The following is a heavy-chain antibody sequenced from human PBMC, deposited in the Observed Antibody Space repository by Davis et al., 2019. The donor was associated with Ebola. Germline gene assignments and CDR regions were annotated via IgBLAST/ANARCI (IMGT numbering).Heavy chain of an antibody. CDR3: ARQAARTKGPWWFDP. CDR1: GFTFSSYG. D-gene: IGHD6-6*01. J-gene: IGHJ5*02. CDR2: ISYDGSNK. Sequence: PGGSLRLSCAASGFTFSSYGMHWVRQAPGKGLEWVAVISYDGSNKYYADSVKGRFTISRDNSKNTLYLQMNSLRAEDTAVYYCARQAARTKGPWWFDPWGQGTLVTVSS. V-gene: IGHV3-30*03.